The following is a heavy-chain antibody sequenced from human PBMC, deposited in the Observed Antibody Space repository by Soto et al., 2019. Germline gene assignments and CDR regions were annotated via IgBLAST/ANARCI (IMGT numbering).Heavy chain of an antibody. CDR2: ISYDGSKK. J-gene: IGHJ6*02. CDR1: GFTFSSYG. CDR3: AKDRGIQMKYYYYDGMDV. Sequence: GGSLRLSCAASGFTFSSYGMHWVRQAPGKGLEWVALISYDGSKKYYADSVKGRITISRDNSKNTLYLQMNSLRAEDTAVYYCAKDRGIQMKYYYYDGMDVWGQGTTVTVSS. D-gene: IGHD5-18*01. V-gene: IGHV3-30*18.